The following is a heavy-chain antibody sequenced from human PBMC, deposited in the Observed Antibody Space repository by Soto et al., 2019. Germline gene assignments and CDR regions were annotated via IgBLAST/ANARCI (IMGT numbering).Heavy chain of an antibody. CDR3: GRGRSGQIVVFY. CDR2: IGPESGAT. Sequence: GASVKVSCKASGYTFTDYYMHWVRQAPGQGLEWMGEIGPESGATRYAQRFQGRVTMTRDMSITTVYMELNNLSPDDTAVYYCGRGRSGQIVVFYWGQGTPVTVSS. J-gene: IGHJ4*02. D-gene: IGHD1-26*01. V-gene: IGHV1-2*02. CDR1: GYTFTDYY.